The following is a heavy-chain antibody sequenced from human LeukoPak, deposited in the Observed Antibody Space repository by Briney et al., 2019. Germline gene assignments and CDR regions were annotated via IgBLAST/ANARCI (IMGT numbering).Heavy chain of an antibody. CDR2: ISSSSSYI. J-gene: IGHJ4*02. CDR1: GFTFSSYS. V-gene: IGHV3-21*01. Sequence: GGSLRLSCAASGFTFSSYSMNWVRQAPGKGLEWVSSISSSSSYIYYADSVKGRFTISRDNAKNSLYLQMNSLRAEDTAVYYCARSQLGYHYLWDYWGQGTLVTVSS. CDR3: ARSQLGYHYLWDY. D-gene: IGHD5-12*01.